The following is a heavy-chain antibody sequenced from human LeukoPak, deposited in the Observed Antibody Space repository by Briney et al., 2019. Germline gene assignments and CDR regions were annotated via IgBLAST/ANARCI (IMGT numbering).Heavy chain of an antibody. CDR2: ISYDGSNK. V-gene: IGHV3-30*18. D-gene: IGHD1-26*01. J-gene: IGHJ3*02. Sequence: GRSLRLSCAASGFTFSSYGMHWVRQAPGKGLEGVAVISYDGSNKYYADSVKGRFTISRDNSKNTLYLQMNSLRAEDTAVYYCAKAGELLRGAFDIWGQGTMVTVSS. CDR1: GFTFSSYG. CDR3: AKAGELLRGAFDI.